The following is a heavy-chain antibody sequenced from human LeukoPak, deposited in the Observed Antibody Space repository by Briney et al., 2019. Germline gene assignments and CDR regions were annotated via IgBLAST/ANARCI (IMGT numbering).Heavy chain of an antibody. CDR2: ISSSSSTI. CDR3: ARDLPSSGYWYRDAFDI. J-gene: IGHJ3*02. V-gene: IGHV3-48*04. Sequence: GGSLRLSCAASGFTFSSYSMNWVRQAPGKGLEWVSYISSSSSTIYYADSVKGRFTISRDNAKNSLFLQMNSLRVEDTAMYYCARDLPSSGYWYRDAFDIWGQGTMVTVSS. CDR1: GFTFSSYS. D-gene: IGHD3-22*01.